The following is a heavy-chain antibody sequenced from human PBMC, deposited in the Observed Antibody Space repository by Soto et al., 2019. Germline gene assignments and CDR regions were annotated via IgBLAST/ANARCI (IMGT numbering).Heavy chain of an antibody. D-gene: IGHD6-19*01. Sequence: GGSLRLSCAASGFTFRSYAMNWVRQTQEKGLEWVSSISSTSTYTHYADSVKGRFTISRDNANNSLFLQMNSLRAEDTAIYYCARDLALAGNYWGQGALVTV. CDR3: ARDLALAGNY. V-gene: IGHV3-21*01. CDR2: ISSTSTYT. J-gene: IGHJ4*02. CDR1: GFTFRSYA.